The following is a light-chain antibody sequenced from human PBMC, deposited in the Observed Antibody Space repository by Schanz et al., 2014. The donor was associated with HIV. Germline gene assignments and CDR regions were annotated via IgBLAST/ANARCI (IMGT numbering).Light chain of an antibody. J-gene: IGLJ3*02. CDR2: NTY. V-gene: IGLV1-44*01. CDR1: SSNIGSNT. CDR3: QSYDSGLSGWV. Sequence: QSVLTQPPSASGTPGQRVTISCSGSSSNIGSNTVNWYQQLPGTAPKLLIYNTYHRPSGVPDRFSGSESGTSASLAITGLQAEDEADYYCQSYDSGLSGWVFGGGTKLTVL.